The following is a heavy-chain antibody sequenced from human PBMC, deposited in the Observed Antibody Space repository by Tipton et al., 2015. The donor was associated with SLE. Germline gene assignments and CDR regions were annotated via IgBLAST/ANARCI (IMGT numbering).Heavy chain of an antibody. Sequence: TLSLTCTVSGGSISSHYWSWIRQPPGKGLEWIGYIYYSGSTNYNPSLKSRVTISVDTSKNQFSLKLSSVTAADTAVYYCARYDFRERGAPYYGSGSATFGYWGQGTLVTVSS. D-gene: IGHD3-10*01. CDR3: ARYDFRERGAPYYGSGSATFGY. CDR2: IYYSGST. V-gene: IGHV4-59*11. CDR1: GGSISSHY. J-gene: IGHJ4*02.